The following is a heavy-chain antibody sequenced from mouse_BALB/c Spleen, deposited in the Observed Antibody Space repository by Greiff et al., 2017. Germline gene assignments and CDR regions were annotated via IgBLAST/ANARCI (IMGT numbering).Heavy chain of an antibody. V-gene: IGHV7-3*02. CDR1: GFTFTDYY. Sequence: EVQVVESGGGLVQPGGSLRLSCATSGFTFTDYYMSWVRQPPGKALEWLGFIRNKANGYTTEYSASVKGRFTISRDNSQSILYLQMNTLRAEDSATYYCARDSRYDWFAYWGQGTLVTVSA. CDR2: IRNKANGYTT. D-gene: IGHD2-14*01. CDR3: ARDSRYDWFAY. J-gene: IGHJ3*01.